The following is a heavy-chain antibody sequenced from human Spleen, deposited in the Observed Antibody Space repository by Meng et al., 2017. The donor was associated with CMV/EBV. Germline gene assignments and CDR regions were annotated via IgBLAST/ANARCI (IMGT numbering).Heavy chain of an antibody. Sequence: LRLSCTVSGGSISSSDYFWTWIRQPPGKGLEWIGNIYYSGNTYYNPSLKSRLTISIDTSKTQFSLTLTSVTATDTAVYYCARDRGGDFWSGYSYYYGMDVWGQGTTVTVSS. CDR3: ARDRGGDFWSGYSYYYGMDV. V-gene: IGHV4-30-4*08. J-gene: IGHJ6*02. CDR1: GGSISSSDYF. CDR2: IYYSGNT. D-gene: IGHD3-3*01.